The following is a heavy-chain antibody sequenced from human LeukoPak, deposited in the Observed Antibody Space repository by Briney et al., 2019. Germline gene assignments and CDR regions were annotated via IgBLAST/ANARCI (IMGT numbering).Heavy chain of an antibody. CDR3: ASSYSSSWFRFDY. V-gene: IGHV4-59*01. D-gene: IGHD6-13*01. CDR2: IYDSGST. CDR1: GGSINSYY. Sequence: SEALSLTCTVSGGSINSYYWSWIRQPPGKGLEWIGYIYDSGSTNYNPSLKSRVTISVDTSKNQFSLKLTSVTAADTAVYYCASSYSSSWFRFDYWGQGTLVTVS. J-gene: IGHJ4*02.